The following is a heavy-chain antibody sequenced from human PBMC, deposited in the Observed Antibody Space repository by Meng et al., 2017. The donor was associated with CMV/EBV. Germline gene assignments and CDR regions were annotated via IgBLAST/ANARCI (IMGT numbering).Heavy chain of an antibody. CDR2: INPNSGGT. J-gene: IGHJ4*02. V-gene: IGHV1-2*02. D-gene: IGHD6-6*01. CDR3: ARALSSSSTPY. CDR1: GDTFTGYY. Sequence: SCKASGDTFTGYYMHWVRQAPGQGLEWMGWINPNSGGTNYAQKFQGRVTMTRDTSISTAYMELSRLRSDDTAVYYCARALSSSSTPYWGQGTLVTVSS.